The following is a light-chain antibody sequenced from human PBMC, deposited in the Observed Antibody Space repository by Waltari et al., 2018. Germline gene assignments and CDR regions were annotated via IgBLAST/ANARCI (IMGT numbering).Light chain of an antibody. CDR2: DVS. CDR3: CSYAGNYVWV. J-gene: IGLJ3*02. V-gene: IGLV2-23*02. CDR1: RSDIGRYDI. Sequence: QSALTQPAAVSGSPGQSVTLPCTGARSDIGRYDIVSWYQQHPGNAPKLVISDVSKRPSGVSDRFSGSKSGDTASLTISGLQFEDEADYYCCSYAGNYVWVFGGGTRLTVL.